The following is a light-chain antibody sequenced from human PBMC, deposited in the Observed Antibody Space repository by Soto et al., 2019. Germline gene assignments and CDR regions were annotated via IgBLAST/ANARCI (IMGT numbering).Light chain of an antibody. Sequence: QSVLTQPASVSGSPGQSITISCTGTSSDVGGYNYVSWYQQHPGKAPKLMIYEVSNRPSGVSNRFSGSKSGNTASLTISGLQAEDEADYYCSSYVGSDTYVIFGGGTKVTVL. J-gene: IGLJ2*01. CDR1: SSDVGGYNY. CDR2: EVS. CDR3: SSYVGSDTYVI. V-gene: IGLV2-14*01.